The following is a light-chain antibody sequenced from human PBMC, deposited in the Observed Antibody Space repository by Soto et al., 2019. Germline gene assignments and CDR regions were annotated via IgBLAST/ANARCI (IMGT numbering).Light chain of an antibody. CDR2: GVR. Sequence: QSALTQPTSVSGSPGQSITISCTGNSNDIGAYDYVSWYQQHPGKAPRLLIHGVRNRPSGISSRFPASKSGLTASLTISGLQAEDEADYYCSSFTTNRFYVFGPGTKVTVL. CDR3: SSFTTNRFYV. V-gene: IGLV2-14*01. CDR1: SNDIGAYDY. J-gene: IGLJ1*01.